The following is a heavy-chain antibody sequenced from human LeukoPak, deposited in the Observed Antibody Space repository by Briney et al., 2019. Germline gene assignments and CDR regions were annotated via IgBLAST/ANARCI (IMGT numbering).Heavy chain of an antibody. V-gene: IGHV3-7*05. D-gene: IGHD6-19*01. CDR2: MKHDGIEK. J-gene: IGHJ4*02. CDR1: GFSFGSYW. CDR3: AKRVSAGFPPSHDF. Sequence: GGSLRLSCVASGFSFGSYWMAWVRQAPGKGLEWVANMKHDGIEKYHVDSVKGRFTISRDNTKNSLYLHMSSLRVEDTAVYYCAKRVSAGFPPSHDFWGQGTLVTVSS.